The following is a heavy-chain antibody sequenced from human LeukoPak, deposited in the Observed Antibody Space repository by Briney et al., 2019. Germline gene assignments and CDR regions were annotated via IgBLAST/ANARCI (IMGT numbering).Heavy chain of an antibody. V-gene: IGHV4-34*01. D-gene: IGHD2-2*01. CDR1: GGSFSGYY. J-gene: IGHJ5*02. CDR3: ARAPIVVVPAARVAGWFDP. CDR2: INHSGST. Sequence: SETLSLTCAVYGGSFSGYYWSWIRQPPGKGLEWIGEINHSGSTNYNPSLKSRVTISVDTSKNQFSLKLSSVTAADTAVYYCARAPIVVVPAARVAGWFDPWGQGTLVTVSS.